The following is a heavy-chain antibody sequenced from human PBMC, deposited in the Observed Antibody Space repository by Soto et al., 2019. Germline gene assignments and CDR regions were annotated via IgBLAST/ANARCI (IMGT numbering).Heavy chain of an antibody. CDR3: ARDQSPNLDP. CDR1: GGSISSGGYY. V-gene: IGHV4-31*03. J-gene: IGHJ5*02. Sequence: PSETLSLTCTVSGGSISSGGYYWSWIRQHPGKGLEWIGYIYYSGSTYYNPSLKSRVTISVDTSKNQFSLKLSSVTAADTAVYYCARDQSPNLDPWGQGTLVTVSS. CDR2: IYYSGST.